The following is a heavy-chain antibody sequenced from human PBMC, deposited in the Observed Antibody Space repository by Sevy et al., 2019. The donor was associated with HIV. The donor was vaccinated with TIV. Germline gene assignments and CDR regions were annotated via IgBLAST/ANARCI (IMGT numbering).Heavy chain of an antibody. CDR2: INSDGTTT. CDR3: ARDTSYSTSS. D-gene: IGHD2-2*01. J-gene: IGHJ4*02. CDR1: GFTFSNHW. Sequence: GGSLRLSCSASGFTFSNHWMHWVRQVPGKGLVWVSYINSDGTTTTYADSVKGRFTISRDNAKNTLYLQMNSLGAEDTAVSYCARDTSYSTSSWGQGTLVTVSS. V-gene: IGHV3-74*01.